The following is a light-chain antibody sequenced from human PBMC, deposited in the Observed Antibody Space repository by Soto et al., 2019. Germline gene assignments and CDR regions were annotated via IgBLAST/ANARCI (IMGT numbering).Light chain of an antibody. CDR3: QQYGSSRT. CDR2: AAS. J-gene: IGKJ1*01. Sequence: EIVLTQSPGTLSLSPGERATLYCRASQSVSSSYLAWYQQKPGQAPRLLIYAASSRATGIPDRFSGSGSGTDFTLTISRLEPEDFAVYYCQQYGSSRTFGQGTKLEIE. V-gene: IGKV3-20*01. CDR1: QSVSSSY.